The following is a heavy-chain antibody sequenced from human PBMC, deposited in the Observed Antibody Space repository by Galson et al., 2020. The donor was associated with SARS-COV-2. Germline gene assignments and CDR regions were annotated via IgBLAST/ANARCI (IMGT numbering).Heavy chain of an antibody. CDR2: IYYSGST. V-gene: IGHV4-31*03. J-gene: IGHJ6*02. Sequence: SETLSLPCTVSGGSISSGGYYWSWIRQHPGKGLEWIGYIYYSGSTYYNPSLKSRVTISVDTSKNQFSLKLSSVTAADTAVYYCARGEHAAVAAAPDGMDVWGQGTTVTVSS. CDR3: ARGEHAAVAAAPDGMDV. D-gene: IGHD6-13*01. CDR1: GGSISSGGYY.